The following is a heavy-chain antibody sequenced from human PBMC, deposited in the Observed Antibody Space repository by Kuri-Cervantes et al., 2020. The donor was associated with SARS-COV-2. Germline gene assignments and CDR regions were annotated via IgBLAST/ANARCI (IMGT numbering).Heavy chain of an antibody. CDR1: GFTFSSYG. Sequence: GESLKISCAASGFTFSSYGMHWVRQAPGKGLEWVAVIWYDGSNKYYGDSVKGRFTISRDNSKNTLYLQMNSLRAEDTAVYYCARDGLLIAAPGTGARDHFDCWGQGTLVTVSS. V-gene: IGHV3-33*01. D-gene: IGHD6-13*01. CDR2: IWYDGSNK. CDR3: ARDGLLIAAPGTGARDHFDC. J-gene: IGHJ4*02.